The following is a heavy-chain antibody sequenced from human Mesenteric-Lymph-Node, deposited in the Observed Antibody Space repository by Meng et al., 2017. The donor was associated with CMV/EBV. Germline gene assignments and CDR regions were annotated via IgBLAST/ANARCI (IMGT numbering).Heavy chain of an antibody. D-gene: IGHD3-3*02. CDR2: IRYDGSNK. CDR1: GFTFSSYA. Sequence: GESLKISCAASGFTFSSYAMHWVRQAPGKGLEWVAFIRYDGSNKYYADSVKGRFTISRDNSKNTLYLQMNSLRAEDTAVYYCPLAFLDAFDIWGQGTMVTVSS. J-gene: IGHJ3*02. V-gene: IGHV3-30*02. CDR3: PLAFLDAFDI.